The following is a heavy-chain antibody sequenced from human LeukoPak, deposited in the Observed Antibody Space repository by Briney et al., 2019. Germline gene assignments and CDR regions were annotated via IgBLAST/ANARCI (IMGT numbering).Heavy chain of an antibody. Sequence: GASVKVSCKASGGTFSSYAISWVRQAPGQGLEWMGRIIPILGIADYAQKFQGRVTITADKSTSTAYMELSSLRSEDTAVYYCARHMTTSAGPWGQGTLVTVSS. CDR2: IIPILGIA. CDR1: GGTFSSYA. D-gene: IGHD2-2*01. J-gene: IGHJ5*02. V-gene: IGHV1-69*04. CDR3: ARHMTTSAGP.